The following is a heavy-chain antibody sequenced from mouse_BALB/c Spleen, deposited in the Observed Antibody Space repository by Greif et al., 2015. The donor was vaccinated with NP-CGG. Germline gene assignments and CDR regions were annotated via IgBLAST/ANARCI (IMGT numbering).Heavy chain of an antibody. CDR1: GFDFSRYW. D-gene: IGHD1-2*01. CDR3: ARLHYYGSFAY. Sequence: VQLQQSGGGLVQPGGSLKLSCAASGFDFSRYWVSWVRQAPGKGLEWIGEINPDSSTINYTPSLKDKFIISRDNAKNTLYLQMSKVRSEDTALYYCARLHYYGSFAYWGQGTLVTVSA. V-gene: IGHV4-1*02. J-gene: IGHJ3*01. CDR2: INPDSSTI.